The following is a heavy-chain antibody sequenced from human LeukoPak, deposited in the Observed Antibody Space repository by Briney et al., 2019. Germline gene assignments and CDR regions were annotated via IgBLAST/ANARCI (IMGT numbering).Heavy chain of an antibody. Sequence: PGGSLRLSCAASGFTFSSYDMHWVRQAPGKGLEWVSAIDTAGDTYYPDSVKGRFTISRDNAKNSVYLQMNSLRAEDTAVYYCTRAVAADDFSPGYWGQGTLLTVSS. D-gene: IGHD3/OR15-3a*01. CDR1: GFTFSSYD. CDR3: TRAVAADDFSPGY. CDR2: IDTAGDT. V-gene: IGHV3-13*04. J-gene: IGHJ4*02.